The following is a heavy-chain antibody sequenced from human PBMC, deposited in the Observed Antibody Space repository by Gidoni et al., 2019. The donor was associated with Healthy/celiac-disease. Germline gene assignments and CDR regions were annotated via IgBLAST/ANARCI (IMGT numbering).Heavy chain of an antibody. CDR2: ITPILGIA. J-gene: IGHJ4*02. Sequence: HVQLVQSGAEVKKPGSSVQVACRPSGGTFSSYTPSWVRQAPGQGLEWMGRITPILGIANYAEKFQGRGTITADKSTSTAYRELSSLRSEDTAVYYCASGDTAMVDYWGQGTLVTVSS. D-gene: IGHD5-18*01. V-gene: IGHV1-69*02. CDR3: ASGDTAMVDY. CDR1: GGTFSSYT.